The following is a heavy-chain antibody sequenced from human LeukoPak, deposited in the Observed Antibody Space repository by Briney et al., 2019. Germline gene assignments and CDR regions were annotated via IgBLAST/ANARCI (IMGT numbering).Heavy chain of an antibody. D-gene: IGHD3-3*01. Sequence: GGSLRLSCAASGFTFSSYWMSWVRQAPGKGLEWVANIKQDGSEKYYVDSVKGRFTISRDNAKNSLYLQMNSLRAEDTAVYYCASYDFWSGYYPLRYWGQGTLVTVSS. V-gene: IGHV3-7*01. CDR3: ASYDFWSGYYPLRY. J-gene: IGHJ4*02. CDR2: IKQDGSEK. CDR1: GFTFSSYW.